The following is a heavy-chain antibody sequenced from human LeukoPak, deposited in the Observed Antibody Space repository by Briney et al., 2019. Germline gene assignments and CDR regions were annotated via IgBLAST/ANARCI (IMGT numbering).Heavy chain of an antibody. D-gene: IGHD1-1*01. V-gene: IGHV4-30-4*01. Sequence: TSETLSLTCTVSGGSISSGDYYWSWIRQPPGKGLEWIAYIYYSGSTYYNPSLESRVTISLDTAKNQFSLKLSSVTAADTAVYYCARALEWALDAQYYFDYWGQGTLVTVSS. J-gene: IGHJ4*02. CDR2: IYYSGST. CDR1: GGSISSGDYY. CDR3: ARALEWALDAQYYFDY.